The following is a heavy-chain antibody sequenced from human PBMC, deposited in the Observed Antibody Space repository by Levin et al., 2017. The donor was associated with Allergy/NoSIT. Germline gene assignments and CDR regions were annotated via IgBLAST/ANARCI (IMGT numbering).Heavy chain of an antibody. Sequence: GGSLRLSCAASGFTFSSYGMHWVRQAPGKGLEWVAVIWYDGSNKYYADSVKGRFTISRDNSKNTLYLQMNSLRAEDTAVYYCARASSIYCSGGSCYGQFYYYYMDVWGKGTTVTVSS. V-gene: IGHV3-33*01. D-gene: IGHD2-15*01. CDR3: ARASSIYCSGGSCYGQFYYYYMDV. J-gene: IGHJ6*03. CDR2: IWYDGSNK. CDR1: GFTFSSYG.